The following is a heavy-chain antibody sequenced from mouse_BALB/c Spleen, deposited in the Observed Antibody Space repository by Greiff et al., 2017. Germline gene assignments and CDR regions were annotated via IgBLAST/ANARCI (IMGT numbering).Heavy chain of an antibody. CDR3: ARDRDNWFDY. Sequence: DVMLVESGGGLVQPGGSRKLSCAASGFTFSDYGMAWVRQAPGKGPEWVAFISNLAYSIYYADTVTGRFTISRENAKNTLYLEMSSLRSEDTAMYYCARDRDNWFDYWGQGTTLTVSS. J-gene: IGHJ2*01. CDR2: ISNLAYSI. CDR1: GFTFSDYG. D-gene: IGHD4-1*02. V-gene: IGHV5-15*02.